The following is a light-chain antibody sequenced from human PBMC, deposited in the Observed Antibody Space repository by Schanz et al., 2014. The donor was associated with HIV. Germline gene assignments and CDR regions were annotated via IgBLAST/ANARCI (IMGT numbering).Light chain of an antibody. J-gene: IGLJ1*01. CDR1: RNDVGTYNL. CDR2: DVS. CDR3: CSYTTTSTYV. V-gene: IGLV2-14*02. Sequence: QSALTQPASVSGSPGQSITISCTGTRNDVGTYNLVSWYQQHPGKAPKLMIYDVSDRPSGVPDRFSGSKSGNTASLTISGLQAEDEADYYCCSYTTTSTYVFGAGTKLTVL.